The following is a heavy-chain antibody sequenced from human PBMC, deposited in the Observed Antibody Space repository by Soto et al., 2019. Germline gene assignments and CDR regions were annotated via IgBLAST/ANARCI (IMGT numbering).Heavy chain of an antibody. V-gene: IGHV3-30-3*01. CDR2: ISYDGSNK. CDR3: ARDGSKSRYYYYGVDV. CDR1: GFTFSSYV. J-gene: IGHJ6*02. Sequence: PGGSLRLSCAASGFTFSSYVMHWVRQAPGKGLEWVAVISYDGSNKYYAGSVKGRLTISRDNSKNTLYLQMNSLRAEDTAVYYCARDGSKSRYYYYGVDVWGQGTTVTVSS. D-gene: IGHD3-3*01.